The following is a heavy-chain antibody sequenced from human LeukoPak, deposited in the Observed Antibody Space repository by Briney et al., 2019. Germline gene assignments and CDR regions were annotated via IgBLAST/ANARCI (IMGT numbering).Heavy chain of an antibody. V-gene: IGHV3-23*01. Sequence: GGSLRLSCAASGFTFSSYAMSWVRQAPGKGLEWVSAISGSGGSTYYADSVKGRFTISRDNSKNTLYLQLNSLRAEDTAVYYCAKVSAAMITDESWFDPWGQGTLVTVSS. CDR2: ISGSGGST. D-gene: IGHD5-18*01. CDR1: GFTFSSYA. J-gene: IGHJ5*02. CDR3: AKVSAAMITDESWFDP.